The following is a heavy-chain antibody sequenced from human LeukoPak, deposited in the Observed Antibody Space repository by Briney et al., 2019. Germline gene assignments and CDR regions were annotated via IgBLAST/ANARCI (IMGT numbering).Heavy chain of an antibody. D-gene: IGHD6-19*01. J-gene: IGHJ4*02. CDR2: INPNSGGT. CDR1: GYTFTGYY. CDR3: ARDSGSGWYGDFDY. Sequence: ASVKVSCKASGYTFTGYYMHWVRQAPGQGLEWMGRINPNSGGTNYAQKFQGRVTMTRDTSISTAYMELSRPRSDDTAVYYCARDSGSGWYGDFDYWGQGTLVTVSS. V-gene: IGHV1-2*06.